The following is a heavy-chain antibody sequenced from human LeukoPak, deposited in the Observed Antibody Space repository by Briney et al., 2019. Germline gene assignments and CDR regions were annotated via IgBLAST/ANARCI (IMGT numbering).Heavy chain of an antibody. J-gene: IGHJ4*02. V-gene: IGHV3-74*01. D-gene: IGHD5-18*01. CDR3: ARDGYSFGHDFDY. CDR2: IKSDGSST. Sequence: GGSLILSCAASGFTFSSCWMHWVRHTPGKGLVWVSRIKSDGSSTSYADSVKGRFTISRDNAKNTLYLQMNSLRAEDTAVYYCARDGYSFGHDFDYWGQGTPVTVSS. CDR1: GFTFSSCW.